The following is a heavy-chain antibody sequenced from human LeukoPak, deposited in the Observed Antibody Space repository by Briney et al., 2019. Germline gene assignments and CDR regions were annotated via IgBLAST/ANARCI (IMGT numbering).Heavy chain of an antibody. CDR2: ISAYNGNT. CDR3: ARQVDSTMALPDY. D-gene: IGHD3-10*01. Sequence: ASVKVSCKASGYTFASYGVTWVRQAPGQGLEWMGWISAYNGNTNYARKFQGRVTMTTDTSTSTVYMELRSLRSDDTAVYYCARQVDSTMALPDYWGQGTLVTVSS. J-gene: IGHJ4*02. V-gene: IGHV1-18*01. CDR1: GYTFASYG.